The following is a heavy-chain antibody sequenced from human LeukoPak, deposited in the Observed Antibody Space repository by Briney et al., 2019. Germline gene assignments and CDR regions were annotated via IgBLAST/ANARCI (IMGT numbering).Heavy chain of an antibody. D-gene: IGHD3-10*01. CDR2: ISSSGSTI. Sequence: GGSLRLSCAASGFTFSDYYMSWIRPAPGKGLEWVSYISSSGSTIYYADSVKGRFTISRDNAKNSLYLQMNSLRAEDTAVYYCARRGSGSYYNNWFDPWGQGTLVTVSS. CDR3: ARRGSGSYYNNWFDP. CDR1: GFTFSDYY. V-gene: IGHV3-11*01. J-gene: IGHJ5*02.